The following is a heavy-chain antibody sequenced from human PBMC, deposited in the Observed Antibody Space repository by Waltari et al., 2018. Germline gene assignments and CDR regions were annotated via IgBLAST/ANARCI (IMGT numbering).Heavy chain of an antibody. CDR3: ATVRY. J-gene: IGHJ4*02. Sequence: EVQVVESGGDLVRPGGSLRLSCVASGVNFGNYWMNWVRQSPGKGLEWVAKIKGDGSEILYADSVKGRFTISRDSARNTLYVEMNNLRVEDTAVYFCATVRYWGQGTLVTVSS. CDR1: GVNFGNYW. V-gene: IGHV3-7*01. CDR2: IKGDGSEI.